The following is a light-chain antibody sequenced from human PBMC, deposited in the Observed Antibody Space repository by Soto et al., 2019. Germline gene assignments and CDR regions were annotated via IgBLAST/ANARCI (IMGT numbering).Light chain of an antibody. V-gene: IGKV4-1*01. CDR3: QQYYSTPWT. CDR2: WES. J-gene: IGKJ1*01. CDR1: QSIFYSSNNKNY. Sequence: DIVMTQAPDSLAVSLGERATINCKSSQSIFYSSNNKNYLTWYQQKPGQPPKMVIYWESTRESGVPARFSGSGSGTDFTLTISSLQAEDVAVYYCQQYYSTPWTFGQGTKVDI.